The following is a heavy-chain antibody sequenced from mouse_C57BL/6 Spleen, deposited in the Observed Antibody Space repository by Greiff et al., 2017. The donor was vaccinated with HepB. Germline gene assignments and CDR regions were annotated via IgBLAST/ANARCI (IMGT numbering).Heavy chain of an antibody. CDR2: IRNKANGYTT. CDR1: GFTFTDYY. J-gene: IGHJ4*01. D-gene: IGHD2-2*01. V-gene: IGHV7-3*01. Sequence: EVQLVESGGGLVQPGGSLSLSCAASGFTFTDYYMSWVRQPPGKALEWLGFIRNKANGYTTEYSASVKGRFTISRDNSQSILYLQMNALRAEDSATYYCARSWGYDDYAIDYWGQGTSVTVSS. CDR3: ARSWGYDDYAIDY.